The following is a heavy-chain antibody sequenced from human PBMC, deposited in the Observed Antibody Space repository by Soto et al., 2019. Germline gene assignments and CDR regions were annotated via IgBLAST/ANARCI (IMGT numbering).Heavy chain of an antibody. CDR1: GFTFSSYA. CDR2: ISSNGGST. CDR3: VCSGKPHAFDI. Sequence: PGGSLRLSCSASGFTFSSYAMHWVRQAPGKGLEYVSAISSNGGSTYYADSVKGRFTISRDNSKNTLYLQMNSLRAEDTAVYYCVCSGKPHAFDIWGQGTMVTVSS. J-gene: IGHJ3*02. D-gene: IGHD2-15*01. V-gene: IGHV3-64*04.